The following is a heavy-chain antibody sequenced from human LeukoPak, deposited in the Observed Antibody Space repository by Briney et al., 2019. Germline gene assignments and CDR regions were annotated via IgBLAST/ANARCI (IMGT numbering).Heavy chain of an antibody. D-gene: IGHD3-16*01. V-gene: IGHV4-34*01. CDR2: INHSGST. J-gene: IGHJ5*02. CDR1: GGSFSGYY. Sequence: PSETLSLTCAVYGGSFSGYYWSWIRQPPGKGLEWIGEINHSGSTNYNPSLKSRVTISVDTSKNQFSLKLSSVTAADTAVYYCARRRPLGWFDPWGQGTLVTVSS. CDR3: ARRRPLGWFDP.